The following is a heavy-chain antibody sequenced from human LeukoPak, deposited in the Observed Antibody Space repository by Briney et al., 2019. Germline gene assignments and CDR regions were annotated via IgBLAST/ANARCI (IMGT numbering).Heavy chain of an antibody. CDR1: GFTFSDYY. J-gene: IGHJ3*02. Sequence: GGSLRLSCAASGFTFSDYYMSWIRQAPGKGLEWVSYLSSSGSTIYYADSVKGRFTISRDNAKNSLYLQMNSLRAEDTALYYCARVPDYYDSPGAFDIWGQGTMVTVSS. V-gene: IGHV3-11*04. CDR2: LSSSGSTI. CDR3: ARVPDYYDSPGAFDI. D-gene: IGHD3-22*01.